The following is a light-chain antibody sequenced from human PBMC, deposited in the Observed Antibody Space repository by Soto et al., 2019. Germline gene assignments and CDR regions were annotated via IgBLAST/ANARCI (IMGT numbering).Light chain of an antibody. V-gene: IGLV2-14*01. CDR3: TSYTIKTTYV. J-gene: IGLJ1*01. CDR2: EVS. CDR1: SVDVGGYNY. Sequence: QSVLTQPASVSGSLGQSITISRTGTSVDVGGYNYVSWYQHHPGKAPRLLIFEVSNRPSGVSNRFSGSKSGNTASLTISGLQAEDEADYYCTSYTIKTTYVFGTGTKVTVL.